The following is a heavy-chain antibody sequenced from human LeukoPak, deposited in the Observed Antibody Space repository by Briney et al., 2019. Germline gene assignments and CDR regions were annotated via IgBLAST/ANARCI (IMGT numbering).Heavy chain of an antibody. CDR1: GYTFSNNW. Sequence: GGSLRLSCSASGYTFSNNWMSWVRQAPGKGLEYVANIKQDGSETYYVDSVNGRFTISRDNAKYSLYLQMNSLRVEDTAVYYCARDQGILFFDSWGQGTLVTVSS. CDR3: ARDQGILFFDS. CDR2: IKQDGSET. V-gene: IGHV3-7*01. J-gene: IGHJ4*02. D-gene: IGHD2-21*01.